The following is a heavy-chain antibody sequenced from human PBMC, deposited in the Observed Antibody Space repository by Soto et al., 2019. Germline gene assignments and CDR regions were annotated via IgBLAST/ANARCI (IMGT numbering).Heavy chain of an antibody. D-gene: IGHD3-10*01. V-gene: IGHV3-30*18. J-gene: IGHJ4*02. CDR1: GFTFSSYG. CDR2: ISYDGSNK. CDR3: AKDNVLLWFGELFH. Sequence: GGSLRLSCAASGFTFSSYGMHWVRQAPGKGLEWVAVISYDGSNKYYADSVKGRFTISRDNSKNTLYLQMNSLGAEDTAVYYCAKDNVLLWFGELFHWGQGTLVTVSS.